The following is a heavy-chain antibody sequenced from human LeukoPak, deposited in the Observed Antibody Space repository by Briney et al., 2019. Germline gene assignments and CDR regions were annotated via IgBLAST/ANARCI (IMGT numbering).Heavy chain of an antibody. CDR3: VKGRSSKISAAWDY. V-gene: IGHV3-53*05. CDR2: IYGGGST. Sequence: GGSLRLSCAASGFTVSSNYMTWVRQAPGKGLEWVSVIYGGGSTYYADSVKGRFTISRDNSKNTLYLQMSSLITEDTAVYYCVKGRSSKISAAWDYWGQGTLVTVSS. D-gene: IGHD6-13*01. J-gene: IGHJ4*02. CDR1: GFTVSSNY.